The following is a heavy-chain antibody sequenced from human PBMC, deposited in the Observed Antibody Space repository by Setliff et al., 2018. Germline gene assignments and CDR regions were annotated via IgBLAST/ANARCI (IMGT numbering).Heavy chain of an antibody. Sequence: ASVKVSCKASGYPFTTYAMSWIRQVPGQGFEWMGWINTNTGNPIYVQGFTGRFVFSLDTSVSTAYLHISGLKAEDTAVYYCARASRFGTVVYKGDYYMDVWGKGTTVTVSS. V-gene: IGHV7-4-1*02. D-gene: IGHD3-10*01. J-gene: IGHJ6*03. CDR3: ARASRFGTVVYKGDYYMDV. CDR2: INTNTGNP. CDR1: GYPFTTYA.